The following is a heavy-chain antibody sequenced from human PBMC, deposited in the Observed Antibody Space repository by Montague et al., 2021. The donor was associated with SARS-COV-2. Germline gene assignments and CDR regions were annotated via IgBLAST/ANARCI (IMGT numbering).Heavy chain of an antibody. CDR2: MYYSGST. D-gene: IGHD2-15*01. CDR1: GGSISSSNYY. V-gene: IGHV4-39*07. CDR3: ARDDIVRQGGPRGMDV. Sequence: SETLSLTCTVSGGSISSSNYYWGWIRQPPGKGLEWIGNMYYSGSTYYNPSLKSRVTISIDTSKNQFSLKLSSVTAADTAVYDCARDDIVRQGGPRGMDVWGQGTTVTVSS. J-gene: IGHJ6*02.